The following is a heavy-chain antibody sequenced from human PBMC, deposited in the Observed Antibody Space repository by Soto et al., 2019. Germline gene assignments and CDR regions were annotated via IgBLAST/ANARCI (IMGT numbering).Heavy chain of an antibody. CDR1: GFTFSSYG. D-gene: IGHD6-19*01. V-gene: IGHV3-30*18. Sequence: GGSLRLSCAASGFTFSSYGMHWVRQAPGKGLEWVAVISYDGSNKYYADSVKGRFTISRDNSKNTLYLQMNSLRAEDTAVYYCAKDQWLVLSYFDYWGQGTLVTVSS. CDR2: ISYDGSNK. CDR3: AKDQWLVLSYFDY. J-gene: IGHJ4*02.